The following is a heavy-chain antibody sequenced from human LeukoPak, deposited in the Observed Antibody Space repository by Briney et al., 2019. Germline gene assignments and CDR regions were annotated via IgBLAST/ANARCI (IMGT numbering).Heavy chain of an antibody. CDR2: IYPGDSDT. CDR1: GYSFTSYW. J-gene: IGHJ4*02. V-gene: IGHV5-51*01. CDR3: ARRYYYDSSGYYCASFDY. Sequence: GESLKISRKGSGYSFTSYWIGWVRQMPGKGLEWMGIIYPGDSDTRYSPSFQGQVTISADKSISTAYLQWSSLKASDTAMYYCARRYYYDSSGYYCASFDYWGQGTLVTVSS. D-gene: IGHD3-22*01.